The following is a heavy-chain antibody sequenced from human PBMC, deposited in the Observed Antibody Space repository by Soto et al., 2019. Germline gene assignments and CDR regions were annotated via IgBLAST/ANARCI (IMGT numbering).Heavy chain of an antibody. CDR3: ARVVPGAEAWFGP. D-gene: IGHD2-2*01. J-gene: IGHJ5*02. Sequence: ASVKVSCKASGYTFTNDDINWVRQAPGQGLEWMGWMTPSSGDTDHAQKFQGRLTLTRDTSISTAYMELRSLTSEDTAVYYCARVVPGAEAWFGPWGQGTLVTVSS. V-gene: IGHV1-8*01. CDR2: MTPSSGDT. CDR1: GYTFTNDD.